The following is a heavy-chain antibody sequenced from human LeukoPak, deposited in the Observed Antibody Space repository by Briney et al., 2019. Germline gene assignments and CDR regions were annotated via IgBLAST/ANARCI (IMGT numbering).Heavy chain of an antibody. CDR1: GFTFSDYY. CDR3: AKDRSGYYFSYFDY. D-gene: IGHD3-22*01. V-gene: IGHV3-23*01. J-gene: IGHJ4*02. Sequence: GGSLRLSCAASGFTFSDYYMSWIRQAPGKGLEWVSAISGSGGSTYYADSVKGRFTISRDNSKNTLYLQMNSLRAEDTAVYYCAKDRSGYYFSYFDYWGQGTLVTVSS. CDR2: ISGSGGST.